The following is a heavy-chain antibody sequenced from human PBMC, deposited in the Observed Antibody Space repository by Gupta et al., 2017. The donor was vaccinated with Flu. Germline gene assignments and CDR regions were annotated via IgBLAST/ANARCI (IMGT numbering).Heavy chain of an antibody. CDR3: ARVPAGGDGYNYVTGFDY. Sequence: SWVRQALGKGLEWVANIKQDGGEKYYVDSVKGRFTFSRDNAKKSLYLQMNSLRAEDTAIYFCARVPAGGDGYNYVTGFDYWGQGALVTVSS. CDR2: IKQDGGEK. J-gene: IGHJ4*02. V-gene: IGHV3-7*04. D-gene: IGHD5-12*01.